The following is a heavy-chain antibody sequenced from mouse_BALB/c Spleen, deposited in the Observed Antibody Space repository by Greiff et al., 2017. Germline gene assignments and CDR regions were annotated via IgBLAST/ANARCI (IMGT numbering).Heavy chain of an antibody. Sequence: EVQLQQSGAELVKPGASVKLSCTASGFNIKDTYMHWVKQRPEQGLEWIGRIDPANGNTKYDPKFQGKATITADTSSNTAYLQLSSLTSEDTAVYYCAKGYGNYVSMDYWGQGTSVTVSS. CDR1: GFNIKDTY. J-gene: IGHJ4*01. CDR2: IDPANGNT. V-gene: IGHV14-3*02. CDR3: AKGYGNYVSMDY. D-gene: IGHD2-1*01.